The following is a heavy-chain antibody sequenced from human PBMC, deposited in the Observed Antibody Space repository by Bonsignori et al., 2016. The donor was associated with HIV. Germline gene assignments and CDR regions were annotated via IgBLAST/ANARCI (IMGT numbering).Heavy chain of an antibody. J-gene: IGHJ4*02. CDR3: ARAPPYGDSSGHSMDD. V-gene: IGHV1-69*12. D-gene: IGHD3-22*01. CDR1: GGTFNTYA. CDR2: IIPIFGRP. Sequence: QVPLVQSGAEVKKPGSSVKVSCKASGGTFNTYAVSWVRQAPGQGLEWMGGIIPIFGRPHYAQEFRGRVTISADESTETSYMELRSLRSEDTALYYCARAPPYGDSSGHSMDDWGPGTLVTVSS.